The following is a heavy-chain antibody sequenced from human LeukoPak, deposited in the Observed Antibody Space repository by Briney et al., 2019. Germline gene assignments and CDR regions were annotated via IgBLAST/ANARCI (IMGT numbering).Heavy chain of an antibody. CDR3: VRGITMFQH. V-gene: IGHV3-74*01. D-gene: IGHD3-10*01. CDR1: GFTFSSYW. J-gene: IGHJ1*01. CDR2: INSDGSST. Sequence: GGSLRLSCAASGFTFSSYWMHWVRQAPGKGLVRVSRINSDGSSTSYADSVKGRFTISRDNAKNTLYLQMNSLRAEDTALYYCVRGITMFQHWGQGTLVTVSS.